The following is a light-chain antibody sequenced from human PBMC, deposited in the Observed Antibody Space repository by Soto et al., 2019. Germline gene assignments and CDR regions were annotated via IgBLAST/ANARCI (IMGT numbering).Light chain of an antibody. V-gene: IGKV3-15*01. Sequence: EIVMTQSPATLSVSPGERATLSCRASQSVSSNLAWYQQKPGQAPRLLIYGASTRATGIPARFSGTGSGTDFTLTISSLKSEDYAIYYCQQSYNIPRTFGQGTRLEIK. J-gene: IGKJ5*01. CDR2: GAS. CDR3: QQSYNIPRT. CDR1: QSVSSN.